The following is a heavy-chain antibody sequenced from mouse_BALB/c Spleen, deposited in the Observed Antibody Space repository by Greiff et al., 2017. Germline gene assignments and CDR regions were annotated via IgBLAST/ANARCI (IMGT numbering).Heavy chain of an antibody. CDR3: ARLPVYYGSSYGYFDY. J-gene: IGHJ2*01. CDR2: INSNGGST. D-gene: IGHD1-1*01. Sequence: EVQLVESGGGLVQPGGSLKLSCAASGFTFSSYGMSWVRQTPDKRLELVATINSNGGSTYYPDSVKGRFTIFRDNAKNTLYLQMSSLKSEDTAMYYCARLPVYYGSSYGYFDYWGQGTTLTVSS. CDR1: GFTFSSYG. V-gene: IGHV5-6-3*01.